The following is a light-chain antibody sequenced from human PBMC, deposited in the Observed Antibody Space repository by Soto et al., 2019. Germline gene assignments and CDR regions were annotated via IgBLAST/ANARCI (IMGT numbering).Light chain of an antibody. CDR1: QSVSSY. CDR3: QQRSNWLLT. J-gene: IGKJ4*01. CDR2: DAS. V-gene: IGKV3-11*01. Sequence: EIVLTQSPATLSLSPGERATLSCRASQSVSSYLAWYQQKPGQAPRLLIYDASNRATGIPARFSGSGSVTNFTLTISRLEPEDFAVYYCQQRSNWLLTFGGGTKVDIK.